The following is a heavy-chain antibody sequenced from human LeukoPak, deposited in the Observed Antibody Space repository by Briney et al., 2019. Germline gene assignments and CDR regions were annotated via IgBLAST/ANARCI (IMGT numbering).Heavy chain of an antibody. CDR1: GGSISTYY. CDR3: ARDYDSSGYYWS. D-gene: IGHD3-22*01. CDR2: IYYSGGT. V-gene: IGHV4-59*01. J-gene: IGHJ4*02. Sequence: SETLSLTCTVSGGSISTYYWSWIRQPPGKGLEWIGYIYYSGGTNYNPSLKSRATMSVDTSKSQFSLKLNSVTAADTAVYYCARDYDSSGYYWSWGQGTLVTVSS.